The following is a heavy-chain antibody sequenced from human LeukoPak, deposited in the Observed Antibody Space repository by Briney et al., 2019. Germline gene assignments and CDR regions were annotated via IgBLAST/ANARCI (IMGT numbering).Heavy chain of an antibody. J-gene: IGHJ4*02. V-gene: IGHV3-9*01. D-gene: IGHD2-2*01. CDR1: GFTFSSYA. CDR3: AKDIVPYGVYYFDY. Sequence: GGSLRLSCAASGFTFSSYAMHWVRQAPGKGLEWVSGISWNSGSIGYADSVKGRFTISRDNAKNSLYLQMNSLRAEDTALYYCAKDIVPYGVYYFDYWGQGTLVTVSS. CDR2: ISWNSGSI.